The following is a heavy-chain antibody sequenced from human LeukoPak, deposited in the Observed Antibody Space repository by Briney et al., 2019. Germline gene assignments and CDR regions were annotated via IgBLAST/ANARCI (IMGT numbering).Heavy chain of an antibody. Sequence: SVKVSCKASGGTFSSYAISWVRQAPGQGLEWMGGIIPIFGTANYAQKFQGRVTITADESTSTAYMELRSLRSDDTAVYYCAINLYCGGDCIYDYWGQGTLVTVSS. CDR1: GGTFSSYA. V-gene: IGHV1-69*13. D-gene: IGHD2-21*02. CDR2: IIPIFGTA. CDR3: AINLYCGGDCIYDY. J-gene: IGHJ4*02.